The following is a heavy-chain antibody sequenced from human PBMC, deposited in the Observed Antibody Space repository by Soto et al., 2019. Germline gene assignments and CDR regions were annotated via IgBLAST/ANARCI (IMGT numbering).Heavy chain of an antibody. J-gene: IGHJ6*03. CDR2: ISYDGSNK. Sequence: QVQLVESGGGVVQPGRSLRLSCAASGFTFSSYGMHWVRQAPGKGLEWVAVISYDGSNKYYADSVKGRFTISRDNSKNTLYLQMNSLRAEDKAVYYCAKELSGYDFGGKYYYYYYMDVWGKGTTVTVSS. V-gene: IGHV3-30*18. D-gene: IGHD5-12*01. CDR3: AKELSGYDFGGKYYYYYYMDV. CDR1: GFTFSSYG.